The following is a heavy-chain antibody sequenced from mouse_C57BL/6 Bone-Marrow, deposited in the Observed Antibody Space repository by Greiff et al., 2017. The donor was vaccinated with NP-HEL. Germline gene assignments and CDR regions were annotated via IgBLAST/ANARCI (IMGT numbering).Heavy chain of an antibody. V-gene: IGHV1-15*01. Sequence: QVQLQQSGAELVRPGASVTLSCKASGYTFTDYEMHWVKQTPVHGLEWIGAIDPETGGTAYNEKFKGKATLTVDKSSSTAYMLLSSLTSEDSAVYFCASGYSWGQGTLVTVSA. CDR1: GYTFTDYE. CDR2: IDPETGGT. J-gene: IGHJ3*01. CDR3: ASGYS.